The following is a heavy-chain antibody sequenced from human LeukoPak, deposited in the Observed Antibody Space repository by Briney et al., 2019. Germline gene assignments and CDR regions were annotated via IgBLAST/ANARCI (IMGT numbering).Heavy chain of an antibody. Sequence: SETLSLTCTVSGGSISSGDYYWSWIRQPPGKGLEWIGYIYYNGSTYYNPSLKSRVTISVDTSKNQFSLKLSSVTAADTAVYYCARTSLGGAWFDPWGQGTLVTVSS. CDR3: ARTSLGGAWFDP. CDR1: GGSISSGDYY. V-gene: IGHV4-30-4*08. CDR2: IYYNGST. D-gene: IGHD3-10*01. J-gene: IGHJ5*02.